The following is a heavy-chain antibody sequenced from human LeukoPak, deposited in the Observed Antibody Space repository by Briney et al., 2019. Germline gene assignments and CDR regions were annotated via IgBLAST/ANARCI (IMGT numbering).Heavy chain of an antibody. D-gene: IGHD1-26*01. J-gene: IGHJ5*02. Sequence: GGSLRLSCAASGFTVSSNYMSWVRQAPGKGLEWVSSISSSSSYKYYADSVKGRFTISRDNAKNSLYLQMNSLRADDTAVYYCATEQNGVGANWFDPWGQGTLVTVSS. CDR1: GFTVSSNY. CDR3: ATEQNGVGANWFDP. V-gene: IGHV3-21*01. CDR2: ISSSSSYK.